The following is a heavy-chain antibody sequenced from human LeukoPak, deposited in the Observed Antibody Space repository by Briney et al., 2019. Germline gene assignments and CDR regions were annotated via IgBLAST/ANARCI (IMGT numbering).Heavy chain of an antibody. J-gene: IGHJ5*02. V-gene: IGHV3-23*01. CDR1: GFTFSNYA. Sequence: PGGSLRLSCAASGFTFSNYAMSWVRQAPGKGLEWVSGISASGGDTFYADSVKGRFTISRDNSKNTLSLQMNSLRDEDTAIYYCAKDVRRCNGACTWGQGTLVTVSS. CDR3: AKDVRRCNGACT. CDR2: ISASGGDT. D-gene: IGHD2-8*01.